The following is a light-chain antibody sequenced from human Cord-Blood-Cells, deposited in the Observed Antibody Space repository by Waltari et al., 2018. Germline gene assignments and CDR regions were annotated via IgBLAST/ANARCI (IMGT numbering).Light chain of an antibody. J-gene: IGLJ2*01. CDR2: DVS. CDR3: SSYTSSSTPVV. V-gene: IGLV2-14*04. Sequence: GSPGQSITISCTGTSSDVGGYNYVSWYQQHPGKAPKLMIYDVSNRPSGVSNRFSGSKSGNTASLTISGLQAEDEADYHCSSYTSSSTPVVFGGGTKLTVL. CDR1: SSDVGGYNY.